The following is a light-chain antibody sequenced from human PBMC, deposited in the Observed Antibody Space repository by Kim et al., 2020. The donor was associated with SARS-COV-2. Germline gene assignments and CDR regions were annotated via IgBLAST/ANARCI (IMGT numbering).Light chain of an antibody. Sequence: SYELTQPPSVSVAPGKTARITCGGNNIGSKSVHWYQQKPGQAPVLVIYYDSDRPSGIPERFSGSNSGNTATLTISRVEAGDEADYYCPVGDSSSDHNYV. CDR3: PVGDSSSDHNYV. CDR2: YDS. V-gene: IGLV3-21*04. J-gene: IGLJ1*01. CDR1: NIGSKS.